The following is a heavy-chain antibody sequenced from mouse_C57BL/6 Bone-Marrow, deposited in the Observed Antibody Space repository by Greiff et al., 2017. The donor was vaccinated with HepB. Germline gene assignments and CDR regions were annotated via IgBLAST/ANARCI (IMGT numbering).Heavy chain of an antibody. CDR2: INPGSGGT. V-gene: IGHV1-54*01. J-gene: IGHJ4*01. CDR1: GYAFTNYL. Sequence: QVQLQQSGAELVRPGPSVKVSCKASGYAFTNYLIEWVKQRPGQGLEWIGVINPGSGGTNYNEKFKGKATLTADKSSSTAYMQLSSLPSEDSAVYFGAREGGYYALDYWGQGTSVTVSS. CDR3: AREGGYYALDY.